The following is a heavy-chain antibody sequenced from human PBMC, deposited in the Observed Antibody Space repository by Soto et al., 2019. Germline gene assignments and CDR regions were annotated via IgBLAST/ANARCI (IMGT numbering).Heavy chain of an antibody. V-gene: IGHV1-69*13. CDR2: IIPIFGTA. D-gene: IGHD6-19*01. J-gene: IGHJ6*02. CDR3: ARESRSVAGSPWGYYYYYGMDV. Sequence: EASVKLSCKASGVTFSSYSISCVRQSRLQSLASIGGIIPIFGTANYAQKFQGRVTITADESTSTAYMELSSLRSEDTAVYYCARESRSVAGSPWGYYYYYGMDVWGQGTTVTVSS. CDR1: GVTFSSYS.